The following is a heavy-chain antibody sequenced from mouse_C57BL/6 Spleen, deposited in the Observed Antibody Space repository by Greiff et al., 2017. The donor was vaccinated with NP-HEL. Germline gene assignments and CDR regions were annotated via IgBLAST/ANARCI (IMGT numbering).Heavy chain of an antibody. D-gene: IGHD1-1*01. J-gene: IGHJ3*01. CDR2: INPSSGYT. V-gene: IGHV1-7*01. CDR3: ARDYYGSSDEGFAY. CDR1: GYTFTSYW. Sequence: VQRVESGAELAKPGASVKLSCKASGYTFTSYWMHWVKQRPGQGLEWIGYINPSSGYTKYNQKFKDKATLTADKSSSTAYMQLSSLTYEDSAVYYCARDYYGSSDEGFAYWGQGTLVTVSA.